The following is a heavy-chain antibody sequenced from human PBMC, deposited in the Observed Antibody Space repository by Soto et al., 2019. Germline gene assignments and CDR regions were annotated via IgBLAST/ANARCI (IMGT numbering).Heavy chain of an antibody. V-gene: IGHV4-39*01. CDR3: ARNDYGDSRVFDS. J-gene: IGHJ4*02. CDR1: GGSISSSSYY. CDR2: IYYSGST. Sequence: QLQLQESGPGLVKPSETLSLTCTVSGGSISSSSYYWGWIRQPPGKGLEWIGSIYYSGSTYYNPSLKSRVTLSVDTSRNRFSLKLSSVTAADTAVYYCARNDYGDSRVFDSWGQGTLVTVSS. D-gene: IGHD4-17*01.